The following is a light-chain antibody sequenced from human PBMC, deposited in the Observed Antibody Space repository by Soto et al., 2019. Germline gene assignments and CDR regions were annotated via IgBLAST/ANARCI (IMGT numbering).Light chain of an antibody. CDR3: QQYSHWPPWT. CDR1: QSVSST. Sequence: EIVMTQSPATLSVSPGERATLSCRASQSVSSTLAWYQQKPGQAPRLLIYGASTRATGIPVRFSGSGSGTEFTLTISSLQSEVFAVYYCQQYSHWPPWTFGQGTKVEIK. J-gene: IGKJ1*01. V-gene: IGKV3D-15*01. CDR2: GAS.